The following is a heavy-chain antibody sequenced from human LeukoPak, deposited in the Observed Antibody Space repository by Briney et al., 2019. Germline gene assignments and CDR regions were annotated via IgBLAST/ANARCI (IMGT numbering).Heavy chain of an antibody. CDR1: GFTFSSYA. Sequence: GGSLRLSCAASGFTFSSYAMSWVRQAPGKGLEWVSAISGSGGSTYYADSVKGRFTISRDNSKNTLYLQMNSLRAEDTAVYYCAKSVSRYGSGSYYYDYWGQGTLVTVSS. CDR3: AKSVSRYGSGSYYYDY. CDR2: ISGSGGST. D-gene: IGHD3-10*01. J-gene: IGHJ4*02. V-gene: IGHV3-23*01.